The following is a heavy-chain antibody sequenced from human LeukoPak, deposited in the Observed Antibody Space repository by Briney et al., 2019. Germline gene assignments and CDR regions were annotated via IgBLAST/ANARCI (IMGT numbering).Heavy chain of an antibody. CDR1: GFTFSSYS. Sequence: PGGSLRLSCAASGFTFSSYSMNWVRQAPGKGLEWVSSISSSSSSYIYYVDSVKGRSTISRDNAKNSLYLQMNSLRAEDTAVYYCARVYSGSSVSYWGQGTLVTVSS. D-gene: IGHD5-12*01. J-gene: IGHJ4*02. CDR2: ISSSSSSYI. CDR3: ARVYSGSSVSY. V-gene: IGHV3-21*01.